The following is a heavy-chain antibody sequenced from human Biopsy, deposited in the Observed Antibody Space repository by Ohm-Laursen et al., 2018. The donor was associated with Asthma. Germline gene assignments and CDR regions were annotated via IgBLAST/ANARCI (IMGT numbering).Heavy chain of an antibody. CDR2: ITGSGAIT. Sequence: GSLRLSCAASGFTFSSSAMSWVRQAPGKGLERVSAITGSGAITYYADSLKGRFTISRDKSENTLYLQMNSLRAEDTAVYYCAKRRGYSGHDNDYWGQGTLVIVSS. CDR1: GFTFSSSA. D-gene: IGHD5-12*01. V-gene: IGHV3-23*01. J-gene: IGHJ4*02. CDR3: AKRRGYSGHDNDY.